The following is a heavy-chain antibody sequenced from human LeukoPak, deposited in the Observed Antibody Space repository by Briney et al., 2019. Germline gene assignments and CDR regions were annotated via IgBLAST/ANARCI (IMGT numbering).Heavy chain of an antibody. J-gene: IGHJ5*02. CDR2: IFHSGTT. Sequence: SGTLSLTCTVSDEVITSNNWWSWVRQSPGKGLEWIGEIFHSGTTRYKASLESRVTMLLAKSKNQFSLRLNSVTAADTAVYFCARLRLSGGSFSVGWFDPWGQGIQVTVSS. CDR3: ARLRLSGGSFSVGWFDP. D-gene: IGHD1-26*01. V-gene: IGHV4-4*02. CDR1: DEVITSNNW.